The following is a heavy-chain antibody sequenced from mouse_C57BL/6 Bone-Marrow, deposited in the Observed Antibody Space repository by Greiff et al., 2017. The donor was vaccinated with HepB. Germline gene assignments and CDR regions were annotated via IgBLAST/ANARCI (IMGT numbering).Heavy chain of an antibody. CDR1: GFTFSSYA. Sequence: EVMLVESGGGLVKPGGSLKLSCAASGFTFSSYAMSWVRQTPEKRLEWVATISDGGSYTYYPDNVKGRFTISRDNAKNNLYLQMSHLKSEDTAMYYCARDYYGSSSGLWYFDVWGTGTTVTVSS. V-gene: IGHV5-4*01. CDR2: ISDGGSYT. CDR3: ARDYYGSSSGLWYFDV. D-gene: IGHD1-1*01. J-gene: IGHJ1*03.